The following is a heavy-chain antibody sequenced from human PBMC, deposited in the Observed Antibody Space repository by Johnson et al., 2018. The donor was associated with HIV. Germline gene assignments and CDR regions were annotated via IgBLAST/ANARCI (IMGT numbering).Heavy chain of an antibody. V-gene: IGHV3-7*01. J-gene: IGHJ3*01. CDR3: ARDAYYGSGSYSQRNTFDV. D-gene: IGHD3-10*01. Sequence: VQLVESGGGLVQPGGSLRLSCAASGFTFSSYWMSWVHQAPGKGLEWVANIKQDGSEKYYVDSVKGRFTISRDNAKNSLYLQMNSLRPEDTAVYYCARDAYYGSGSYSQRNTFDVWGQGTMVAVSS. CDR1: GFTFSSYW. CDR2: IKQDGSEK.